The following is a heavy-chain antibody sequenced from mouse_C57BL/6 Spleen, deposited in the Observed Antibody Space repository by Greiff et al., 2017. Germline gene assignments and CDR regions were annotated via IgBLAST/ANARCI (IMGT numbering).Heavy chain of an antibody. J-gene: IGHJ2*01. D-gene: IGHD2-4*01. CDR3: ARSGDYDGD. CDR1: GYTFTSYW. Sequence: QVQLQQPGAELVRPGSSVKLSCKASGYTFTSYWMDWVKQRPGQGLEWIGNIYPSDSETHYNQKFKDKATLTVDKSSSTAYMQLSSLTSEDSAVYYCARSGDYDGDWGKGTTLTVSS. CDR2: IYPSDSET. V-gene: IGHV1-61*01.